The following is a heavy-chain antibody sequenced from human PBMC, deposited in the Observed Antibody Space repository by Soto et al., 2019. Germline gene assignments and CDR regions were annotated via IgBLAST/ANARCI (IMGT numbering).Heavy chain of an antibody. J-gene: IGHJ4*02. D-gene: IGHD1-1*01. CDR1: GFTFSDYY. CDR2: SSNSGTFA. V-gene: IGHV3-11*06. CDR3: ARSGDNFNVLDY. Sequence: GGSLRLSCAASGFTFSDYYMSWVRQAPGRGLEWISYSSNSGTFARYATSVKGRFSISRDNANDSLYLEMNSLRVEDTAVYYCARSGDNFNVLDYWGQGTPVTVSS.